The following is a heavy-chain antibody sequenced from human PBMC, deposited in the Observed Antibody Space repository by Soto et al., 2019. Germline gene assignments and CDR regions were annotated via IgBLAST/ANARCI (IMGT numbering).Heavy chain of an antibody. CDR3: ARDLQVVAATGPDAFDI. CDR2: ISSSGSTI. Sequence: GGSLRLSCAASGFTFSSYEMDWVRQAPGKGLEWVSYISSSGSTIYYADSVKGRFTISRDNAKNSLYLQMNSLRAEDTAVYYCARDLQVVAATGPDAFDIWGQGTMVTVSS. D-gene: IGHD2-15*01. V-gene: IGHV3-48*03. CDR1: GFTFSSYE. J-gene: IGHJ3*02.